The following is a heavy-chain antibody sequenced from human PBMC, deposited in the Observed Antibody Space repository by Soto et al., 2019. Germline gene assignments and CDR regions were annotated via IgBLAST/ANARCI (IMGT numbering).Heavy chain of an antibody. CDR1: GFNVSSNY. D-gene: IGHD3-10*01. CDR2: IYSGGGT. Sequence: EVQLVESGGGLVQPGGSLILSCAASGFNVSSNYMSWVRQAPGKGLEWVSVIYSGGGTSYADSVKGRFTISRDNSKNTLYLQMKSLRAEDTAVYYCASNSDRGYWGQGTLVTVSS. J-gene: IGHJ4*02. CDR3: ASNSDRGY. V-gene: IGHV3-66*01.